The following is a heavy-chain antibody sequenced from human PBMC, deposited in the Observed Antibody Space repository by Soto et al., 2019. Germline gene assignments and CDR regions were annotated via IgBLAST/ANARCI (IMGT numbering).Heavy chain of an antibody. V-gene: IGHV3-23*01. CDR1: GFAFSTYA. Sequence: GGSLRLSCAASGFAFSTYAMTWVRQAPGKGLEWFSVISGNGGSSYYAASVKGRFTISRDNSKNTLFLQMNGLRAEDTAVYYCAKVTKRAAAGRYEYYKYGMDVWGQGTTVTVSS. CDR2: ISGNGGSS. D-gene: IGHD6-13*01. CDR3: AKVTKRAAAGRYEYYKYGMDV. J-gene: IGHJ6*02.